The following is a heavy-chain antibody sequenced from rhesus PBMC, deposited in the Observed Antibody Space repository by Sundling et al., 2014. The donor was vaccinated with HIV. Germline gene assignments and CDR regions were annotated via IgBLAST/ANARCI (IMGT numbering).Heavy chain of an antibody. Sequence: QVQLQESGPGLVKPSETLSLTCAVSGDSITSSYWSWIRQAPGKGLEWIGRLYGSGGNTDYNPSLKSRVTISTDTSQNQFSLKLSSVTAADTAVYYCARDELGLDVWGPGVLVTVSS. CDR2: LYGSGGNT. J-gene: IGHJ5-1*01. D-gene: IGHD1-44*02. CDR1: GDSITSSY. CDR3: ARDELGLDV. V-gene: IGHV4-160*01.